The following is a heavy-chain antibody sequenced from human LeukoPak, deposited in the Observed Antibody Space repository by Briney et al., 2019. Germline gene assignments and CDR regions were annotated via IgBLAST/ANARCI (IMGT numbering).Heavy chain of an antibody. CDR1: GFTFSSYA. V-gene: IGHV3-23*01. CDR3: ARGWSSSWYNFDY. CDR2: ISGSGGST. D-gene: IGHD6-13*01. Sequence: GGSLRLSCAASGFTFSSYAMSWVRQAPGKGLEWVSAISGSGGSTYYADSVKGRFTISRDNSKNTLYLQMNSLRAEDTAVYYCARGWSSSWYNFDYWGQGTLVTVSS. J-gene: IGHJ4*02.